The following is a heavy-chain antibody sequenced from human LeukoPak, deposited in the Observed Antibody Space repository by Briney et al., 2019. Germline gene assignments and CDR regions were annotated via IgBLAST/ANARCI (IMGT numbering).Heavy chain of an antibody. Sequence: ASVKVSCKASGYTFTNYDIKWVRQATGQGLEWMGWMNPNSGNTGYAQKFQGRIIMTRNTSTSTAYMELSRLRSEDTAVYYCARDYYFDSNGYFNFDFWGQGALVTVSS. CDR1: GYTFTNYD. CDR3: ARDYYFDSNGYFNFDF. CDR2: MNPNSGNT. D-gene: IGHD3-22*01. J-gene: IGHJ4*02. V-gene: IGHV1-8*02.